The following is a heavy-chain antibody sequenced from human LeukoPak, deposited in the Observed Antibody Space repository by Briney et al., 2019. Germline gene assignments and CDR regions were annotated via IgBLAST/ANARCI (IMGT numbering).Heavy chain of an antibody. V-gene: IGHV3-23*01. CDR3: AKLSGYPGAY. CDR1: GFTFDDYA. CDR2: ITGGGGST. Sequence: GRSLRLSCAASGFTFDDYAMHWVRRAPGKGLEWVSDITGGGGSTYYADSVKGRFTISRDNSKNTLYLQMNSLRAEDTAVYFCAKLSGYPGAYWGQGTLVTVSS. J-gene: IGHJ4*02. D-gene: IGHD3-22*01.